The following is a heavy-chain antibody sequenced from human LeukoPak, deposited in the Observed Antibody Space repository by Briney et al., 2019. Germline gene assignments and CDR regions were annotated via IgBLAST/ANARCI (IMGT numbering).Heavy chain of an antibody. D-gene: IGHD3-3*01. CDR1: GGSISSYY. CDR3: ARARGEYDFWSGYLGSFDY. V-gene: IGHV4-34*01. Sequence: PSETLSLTCTVSGGSISSYYWSWIRQPPGKGLEWIGEINHSGSTNYNPSLKSRVTISVDTSKNQFSLKLSSVTAADTAVYYCARARGEYDFWSGYLGSFDYWGQGTLVTVSS. CDR2: INHSGST. J-gene: IGHJ4*02.